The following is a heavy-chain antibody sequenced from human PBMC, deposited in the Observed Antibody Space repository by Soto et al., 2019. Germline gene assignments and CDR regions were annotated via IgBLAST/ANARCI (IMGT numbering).Heavy chain of an antibody. CDR2: ISWNSGSI. V-gene: IGHV3-9*01. CDR1: GFTFDDYA. Sequence: EVQLVESGGGLVQPGRSLRLSCAASGFTFDDYAMHWVRQAPGKGLEWVSGISWNSGSIGYADSVKGRFTISRDNAKNSLYLRMNSLRAEDTALYYCAKGTNDGTDDAFDIWGQGTMVTVSS. D-gene: IGHD1-7*01. CDR3: AKGTNDGTDDAFDI. J-gene: IGHJ3*02.